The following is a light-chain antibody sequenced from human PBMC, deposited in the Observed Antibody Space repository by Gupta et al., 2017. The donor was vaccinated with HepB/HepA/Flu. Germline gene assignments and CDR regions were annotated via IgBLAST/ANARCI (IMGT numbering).Light chain of an antibody. CDR3: ATWDSSLSAVV. J-gene: IGLJ2*01. CDR1: SSNIGNNY. CDR2: DNN. V-gene: IGLV1-51*01. Sequence: QSVMTQPPSVSAAPGPKVIIPCSGSSSNIGNNYVSWYQQLPGTAPKILIYDNNKRPSGIPDRFSGSKSGTSATLGITGLQTGDEADYYCATWDSSLSAVVFGGGTKLTVL.